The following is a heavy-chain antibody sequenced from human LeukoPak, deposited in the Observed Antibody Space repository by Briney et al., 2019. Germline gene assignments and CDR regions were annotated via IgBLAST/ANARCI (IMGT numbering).Heavy chain of an antibody. V-gene: IGHV1-18*01. D-gene: IGHD3-10*01. Sequence: ASVKVSCKASGYTFTSFGISWVRQAPGQGLEWMGWISAYNGNTKYAQKFQGRVTMTTDTSTSTAYMELRSLRSDDTAVYYCARDSEVRGVMPRWFDPWAREPWSPSPQ. CDR1: GYTFTSFG. J-gene: IGHJ5*02. CDR2: ISAYNGNT. CDR3: ARDSEVRGVMPRWFDP.